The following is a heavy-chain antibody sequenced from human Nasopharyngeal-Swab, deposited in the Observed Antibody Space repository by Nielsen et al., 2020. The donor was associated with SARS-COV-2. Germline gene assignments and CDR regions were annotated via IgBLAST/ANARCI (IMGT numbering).Heavy chain of an antibody. CDR1: QFTFSSYW. D-gene: IGHD3-16*01. J-gene: IGHJ3*01. V-gene: IGHV3-74*01. CDR2: INSDGSRI. CDR3: VRVDVHDAFDV. Sequence: GGSLRLSCAASQFTFSSYWMHWVRQAPGKGLVWVSRINSDGSRINYADSVKGRFTISRDNAKNTPYLQMNSLRAEDTAVYYCVRVDVHDAFDVWGQGTMVTVSS.